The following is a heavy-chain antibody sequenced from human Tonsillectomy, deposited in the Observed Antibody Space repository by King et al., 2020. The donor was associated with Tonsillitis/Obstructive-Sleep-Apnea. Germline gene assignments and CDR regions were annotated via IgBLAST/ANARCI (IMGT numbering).Heavy chain of an antibody. CDR1: GGTFSSYA. Sequence: QLVQSGAEVKKPGSSVKVSCKASGGTFSSYAISWVRQAPGQGLEWMGRIIPIFGIANYAQKFQGRVTITADKSTSTAYMELSSLRSEDTAVYYCVYGSGSYYNDYYYYYYMDVWGKGTTVTVSS. CDR2: IIPIFGIA. J-gene: IGHJ6*03. CDR3: VYGSGSYYNDYYYYYYMDV. D-gene: IGHD3-10*01. V-gene: IGHV1-69*09.